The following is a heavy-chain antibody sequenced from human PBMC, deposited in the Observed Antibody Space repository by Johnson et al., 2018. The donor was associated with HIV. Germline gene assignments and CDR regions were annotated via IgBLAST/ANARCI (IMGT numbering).Heavy chain of an antibody. CDR2: ISFDGSNK. J-gene: IGHJ3*02. Sequence: QVQLVESGGGLIQPGGSLRLSCAASGFTFSSYAMHWVRQAPGKGLEWVAVISFDGSNKYYADSVKGLFTISRDNSNNTLYLQMNSLRAEDTAVYYCARACRDGYTWDVFDIWGQGTLVTVSS. V-gene: IGHV3-30*04. D-gene: IGHD5-24*01. CDR3: ARACRDGYTWDVFDI. CDR1: GFTFSSYA.